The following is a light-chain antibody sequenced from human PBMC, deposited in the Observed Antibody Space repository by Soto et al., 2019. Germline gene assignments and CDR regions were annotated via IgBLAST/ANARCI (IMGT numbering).Light chain of an antibody. CDR3: QHYGGSPPWP. Sequence: EIVLTQSPGTLSLSPGERATLSCRASQSINSYYVAWYQQKPGQSPRLIIYGASSRLTGIPDRFSGSGSGTDFTLTISRLEPEDFAVYSCQHYGGSPPWPFGQGTKVEIK. V-gene: IGKV3-20*01. J-gene: IGKJ1*01. CDR1: QSINSYY. CDR2: GAS.